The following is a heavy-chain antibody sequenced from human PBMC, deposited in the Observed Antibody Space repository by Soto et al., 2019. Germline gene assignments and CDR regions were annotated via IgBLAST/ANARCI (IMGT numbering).Heavy chain of an antibody. CDR1: GFTFSSYA. J-gene: IGHJ3*02. CDR2: ISYDGSNK. D-gene: IGHD6-19*01. CDR3: ARGGRSIAVVGDAFDI. Sequence: VQLLESGGGLVQPGGSLRLSCAASGFTFSSYAMHWVRQAPGKGLEWVAVISYDGSNKYYADSVKGRFTISRDNSKNTLYLQMNSLRAEDTAVYYCARGGRSIAVVGDAFDIWGQGTMVTVSS. V-gene: IGHV3-30-3*01.